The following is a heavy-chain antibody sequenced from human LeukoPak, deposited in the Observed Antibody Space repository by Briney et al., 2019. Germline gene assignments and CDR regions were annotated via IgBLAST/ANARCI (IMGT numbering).Heavy chain of an antibody. CDR2: INHSGST. CDR1: GGSFSGYY. V-gene: IGHV4-34*01. Sequence: SETLSLTCAVYGGSFSGYYWSWIRQPPGKGLEWIGEINHSGSTNYNPSLKSRVTISVDTSKNQFSLKLSSVTAADTAVYYCARDVGDSSSCYFDYWGQGTLVTVSS. J-gene: IGHJ4*02. CDR3: ARDVGDSSSCYFDY. D-gene: IGHD6-6*01.